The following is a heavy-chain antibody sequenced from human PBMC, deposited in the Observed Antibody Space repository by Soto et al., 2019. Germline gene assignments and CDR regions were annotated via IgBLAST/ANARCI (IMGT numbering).Heavy chain of an antibody. CDR3: ARGRRVLMVCEKTGDWFAP. D-gene: IGHD2-8*01. J-gene: IGHJ5*02. CDR1: GGSFSGYY. CDR2: INHSGST. V-gene: IGHV4-34*01. Sequence: SETLSLTCAVYGGSFSGYYWSWIRQPPGKGLEWIGEINHSGSTNYNPSLKSRVTISVDTSKNQFSLKLSSVTAADTAVYYCARGRRVLMVCEKTGDWFAPWGQGTLVTVSS.